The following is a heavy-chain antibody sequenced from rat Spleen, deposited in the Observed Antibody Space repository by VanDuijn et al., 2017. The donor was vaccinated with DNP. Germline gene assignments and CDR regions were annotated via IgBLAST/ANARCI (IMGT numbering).Heavy chain of an antibody. CDR3: TTVFGNRFDY. D-gene: IGHD4-3*01. CDR2: ISYDGGGT. J-gene: IGHJ2*01. CDR1: GFTFSDYY. V-gene: IGHV5-20*01. Sequence: EVQLVESGGGLVQPGRSLKLSCAASGFTFSDYYMTWVRQAPTKGLEWVGCISYDGGGTYYRDSVRGRFTISRDNAKNSLYLQMDSLRSEDAATYFCTTVFGNRFDYWGQGVKVTVSS.